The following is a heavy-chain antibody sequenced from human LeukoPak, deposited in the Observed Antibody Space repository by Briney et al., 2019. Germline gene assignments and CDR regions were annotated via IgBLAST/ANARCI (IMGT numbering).Heavy chain of an antibody. V-gene: IGHV4-59*01. Sequence: PSETLSLTCTVSGGSINTYYWSWIRQPPGKGLEWIGYIYYSGSTNYNPSLKCRVTLSMDTSKNQFSLRLSSVTAADTAVYYCARGALRYFDWLKKDYYYMDVWGKGTTVTISS. CDR1: GGSINTYY. CDR3: ARGALRYFDWLKKDYYYMDV. J-gene: IGHJ6*03. CDR2: IYYSGST. D-gene: IGHD3-9*01.